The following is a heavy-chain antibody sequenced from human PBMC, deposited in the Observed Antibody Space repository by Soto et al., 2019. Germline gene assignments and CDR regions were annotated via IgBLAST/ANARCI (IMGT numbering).Heavy chain of an antibody. CDR3: ARDPTFDNWNYPYYYYYYGMDV. D-gene: IGHD1-7*01. Sequence: GGSLRLSCAASGFTFSSYWMGWVRQAPGKGLEWVANIKQDGSEKYYVDSVKGRFTISRDNAKNSLYLQMNSLRAEDTAVYYCARDPTFDNWNYPYYYYYYGMDVWGQGTTVTVSS. CDR1: GFTFSSYW. V-gene: IGHV3-7*01. CDR2: IKQDGSEK. J-gene: IGHJ6*02.